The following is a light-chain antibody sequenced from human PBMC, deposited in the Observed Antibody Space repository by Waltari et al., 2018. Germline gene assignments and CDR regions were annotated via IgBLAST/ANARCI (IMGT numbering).Light chain of an antibody. CDR3: QQYYSTPFT. CDR1: LSILHSSENKNQ. J-gene: IGKJ3*01. V-gene: IGKV4-1*01. CDR2: GAS. Sequence: DIVMTQSPDSLSVSLGERATINCKSSLSILHSSENKNQVGWYQQKSGQSPKLLIYGASTRESGVADRFSGSGSGTDFTLTISSLQTEDVAVYYCQQYYSTPFTFGPGTKVDIK.